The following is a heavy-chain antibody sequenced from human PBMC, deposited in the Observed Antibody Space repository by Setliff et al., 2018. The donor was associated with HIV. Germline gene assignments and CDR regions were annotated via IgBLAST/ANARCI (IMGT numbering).Heavy chain of an antibody. CDR1: GGPLNSRNW. J-gene: IGHJ6*03. CDR3: ARDGPLEGSYRYYYYYMDV. Sequence: PSETLSLTCAVSGGPLNSRNWWSWVRQPPGKGLEWIGSISYSGGTYYNPSLKSRVTISVDKSKNQFSLKVSSVTAADTAVYYCARDGPLEGSYRYYYYYMDVWGKGTTVTVSS. CDR2: ISYSGGT. D-gene: IGHD3-10*01. V-gene: IGHV4-4*02.